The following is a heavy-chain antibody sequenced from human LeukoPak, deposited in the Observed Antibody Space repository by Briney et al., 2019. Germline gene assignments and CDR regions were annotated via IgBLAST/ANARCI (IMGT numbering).Heavy chain of an antibody. CDR3: ARDDYGFDY. J-gene: IGHJ4*02. CDR1: GYTFSDYD. Sequence: GASVKVSCKASGYTFSDYDIHWVRQAPGQGLEWMGWIDPNSGATNYEQKFQGRVTMTRDTSISTAYMELSRLRSDDTAVYYCARDDYGFDYWGQGTLVTVSS. D-gene: IGHD4-17*01. CDR2: IDPNSGAT. V-gene: IGHV1-2*02.